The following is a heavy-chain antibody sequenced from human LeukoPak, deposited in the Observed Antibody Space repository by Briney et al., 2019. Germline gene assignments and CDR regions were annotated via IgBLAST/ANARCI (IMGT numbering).Heavy chain of an antibody. CDR3: ARGGVYCSSTSCHQGNWFDP. D-gene: IGHD2-2*01. V-gene: IGHV3-33*01. Sequence: GGSLRLSCAASGFTFSSYGMHWVRQAPGKGLEWVAVIWYDGSNKYYADSVKGRFTISRDNSKNTLYLQMNSLRAEDTAVYYCARGGVYCSSTSCHQGNWFDPWGQGTLVTVSS. J-gene: IGHJ5*02. CDR2: IWYDGSNK. CDR1: GFTFSSYG.